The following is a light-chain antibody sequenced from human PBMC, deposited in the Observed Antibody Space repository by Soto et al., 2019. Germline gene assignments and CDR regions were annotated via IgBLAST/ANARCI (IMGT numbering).Light chain of an antibody. Sequence: QSVLTQPSSASGTPGQRVTISCSGSSSNIGSNTVNWYQQLPGTAPKLLIYTINQRPSGVPDRFSGSRSGTSASLAISGLQSEDEAHYYCAAWDDSLNGVVFGGGTQLTVL. J-gene: IGLJ3*02. CDR2: TIN. CDR1: SSNIGSNT. CDR3: AAWDDSLNGVV. V-gene: IGLV1-44*01.